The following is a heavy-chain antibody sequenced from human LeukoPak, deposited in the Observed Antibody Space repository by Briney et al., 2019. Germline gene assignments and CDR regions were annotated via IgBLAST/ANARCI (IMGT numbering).Heavy chain of an antibody. J-gene: IGHJ4*02. CDR2: ISSSGSTI. Sequence: GGSLRLSCAASGFTFSSYEMNWVRQAPGKGLEWVSYISSSGSTIYYADSVKGRFTISRDNSKNTLYLQMNSLRAEDTAVYYCASTIWFGEQEDYWGQGTLVTVSS. D-gene: IGHD3-10*01. CDR3: ASTIWFGEQEDY. CDR1: GFTFSSYE. V-gene: IGHV3-48*03.